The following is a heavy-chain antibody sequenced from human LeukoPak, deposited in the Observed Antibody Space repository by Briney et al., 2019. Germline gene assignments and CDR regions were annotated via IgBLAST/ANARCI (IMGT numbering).Heavy chain of an antibody. V-gene: IGHV4-59*01. D-gene: IGHD1-26*01. CDR3: ARGSGGNYKAFDY. CDR1: GGSISSYY. CDR2: IYYSGST. J-gene: IGHJ4*02. Sequence: PSETLSLTCTASGGSISSYYWSWIRQPPGKGLEWIGNIYYSGSTKYNPSLKSRVTISVDTSKNQCSLKLSSVTAADTAVYYCARGSGGNYKAFDYWGQGTLVTVSS.